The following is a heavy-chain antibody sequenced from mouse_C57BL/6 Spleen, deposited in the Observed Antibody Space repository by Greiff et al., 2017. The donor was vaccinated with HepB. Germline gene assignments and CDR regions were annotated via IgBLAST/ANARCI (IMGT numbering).Heavy chain of an antibody. CDR1: GFSLTSYG. J-gene: IGHJ3*01. CDR2: IWSGGST. Sequence: VKLQESGPGLVQPSQSLSITCTVSGFSLTSYGVHWVRQSPGKGLEWLGVIWSGGSTDYNAAFISRLSISKDNSKSQVFFKMNSLQADDTAIYYCARMEDYGSRGGFAYWGQGTLVTVSA. CDR3: ARMEDYGSRGGFAY. D-gene: IGHD1-1*01. V-gene: IGHV2-2*01.